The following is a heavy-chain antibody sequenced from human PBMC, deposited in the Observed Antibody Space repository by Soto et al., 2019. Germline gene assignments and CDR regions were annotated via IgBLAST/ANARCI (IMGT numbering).Heavy chain of an antibody. V-gene: IGHV2-70*01. CDR3: GRINNGDSGSYYFDY. D-gene: IGHD1-26*01. J-gene: IGHJ4*02. Sequence: SGPTLVNPTQTLTLTCTFSGFSLSTSGMCVSWIRQPPGKALEWLALIDWDDVKYYSTSLKTRLTISKDTSKNQVVLTMTNMDPVDTATYYCGRINNGDSGSYYFDYWGEETQVTVS. CDR1: GFSLSTSGMC. CDR2: IDWDDVK.